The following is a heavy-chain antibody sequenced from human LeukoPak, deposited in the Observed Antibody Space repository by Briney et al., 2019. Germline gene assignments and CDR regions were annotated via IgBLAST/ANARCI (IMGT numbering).Heavy chain of an antibody. CDR2: IYYSGST. CDR3: ARDLGNGSGPFYYYYYGMDV. Sequence: SETLSLTCTVSGGSISSSSYYWGGIRKPPGKGLGWMGGIYYSGSTYYNPSLKSRVTISVDTSKNQFSLKLSSVTAADTAVYYCARDLGNGSGPFYYYYYGMDVWGQGTTVTVSS. CDR1: GGSISSSSYY. J-gene: IGHJ6*02. D-gene: IGHD3-10*01. V-gene: IGHV4-39*07.